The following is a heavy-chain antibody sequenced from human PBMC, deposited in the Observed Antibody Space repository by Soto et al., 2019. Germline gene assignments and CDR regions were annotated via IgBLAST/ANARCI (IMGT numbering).Heavy chain of an antibody. V-gene: IGHV4-31*03. J-gene: IGHJ4*02. Sequence: SETLSLTCSVSRAFISSGGYYWSWIRQHPGKGLEWIGYIYYSGSTYYNPSLKSRVTISVDTSKNQFSLKLSSVTAADTAVYYCARVADYGDYILDYWGQGTLVTVSS. CDR1: RAFISSGGYY. CDR3: ARVADYGDYILDY. CDR2: IYYSGST. D-gene: IGHD4-17*01.